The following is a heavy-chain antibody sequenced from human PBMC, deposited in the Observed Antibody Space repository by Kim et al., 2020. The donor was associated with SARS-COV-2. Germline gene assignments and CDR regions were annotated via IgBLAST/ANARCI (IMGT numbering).Heavy chain of an antibody. J-gene: IGHJ2*01. D-gene: IGHD5-18*01. V-gene: IGHV3-7*01. Sequence: VGCGKGRFPITRDNAKTSLYLQMNSLRSEDTAVYYCARDGRVTNWYFDLWGRGTLVTVSS. CDR3: ARDGRVTNWYFDL.